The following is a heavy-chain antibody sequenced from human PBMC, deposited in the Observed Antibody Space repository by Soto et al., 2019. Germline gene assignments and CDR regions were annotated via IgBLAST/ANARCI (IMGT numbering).Heavy chain of an antibody. V-gene: IGHV4-38-2*02. D-gene: IGHD2-15*01. J-gene: IGHJ4*02. CDR1: GYSISSGLY. CDR2: IYRSGRT. Sequence: SETLSLTCDVSGYSISSGLYWGWIPQPPGKGLEWIWTIYRSGRTYYNPSLKSRVTMSVDTSLNQFSLKLRSVTAADAAVYYCVRESGCSGGICSLPYFFAYGGRGNLVTVSS. CDR3: VRESGCSGGICSLPYFFAY.